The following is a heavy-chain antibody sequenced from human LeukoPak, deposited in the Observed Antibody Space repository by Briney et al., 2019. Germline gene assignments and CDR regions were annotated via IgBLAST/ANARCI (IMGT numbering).Heavy chain of an antibody. CDR3: ASASYVSDGYYSGAGARADY. CDR1: GFTFSGYS. D-gene: IGHD3-22*01. V-gene: IGHV3-48*01. CDR2: ISFSSSTI. J-gene: IGHJ4*02. Sequence: GGSLRLSCAASGFTFSGYSMNWVRQAPGKGLEWISYISFSSSTIYYAGSVQGRFTISRDNAKNSLYLQMNSLRAEDTAVYYCASASYVSDGYYSGAGARADYWGQGTLVTVSS.